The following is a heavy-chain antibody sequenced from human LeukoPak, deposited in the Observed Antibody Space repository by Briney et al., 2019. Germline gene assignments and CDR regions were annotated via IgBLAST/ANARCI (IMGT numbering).Heavy chain of an antibody. D-gene: IGHD3-10*01. CDR2: ISYDGSNK. CDR3: ARDSSDYYGSGVLYYYYYMDV. Sequence: GGSLRLSCAASGFTFSSYAMHWVRQAPGKGLEWVAVISYDGSNKYYADSVKGRFTISRDNSKNTLYLQMNSLRAEDTAVYYCARDSSDYYGSGVLYYYYYMDVWGKGTTVTISS. CDR1: GFTFSSYA. J-gene: IGHJ6*03. V-gene: IGHV3-30*04.